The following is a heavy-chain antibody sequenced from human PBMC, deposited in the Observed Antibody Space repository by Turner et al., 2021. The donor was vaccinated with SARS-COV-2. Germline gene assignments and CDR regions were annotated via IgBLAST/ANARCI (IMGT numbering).Heavy chain of an antibody. CDR1: GGSISSYY. CDR3: ARDRVQLGPVGMDV. Sequence: QVQLQASGPGLVTPSETLSLTCTVSGGSISSYYWSWIRQPAGKGLEWIGRIYTSGSTNYNPSLKSRVTMSVDTSKNQFSLKLSSVTAADTAVYYCARDRVQLGPVGMDVWGQGTTVTVSS. CDR2: IYTSGST. J-gene: IGHJ6*02. D-gene: IGHD6-6*01. V-gene: IGHV4-4*07.